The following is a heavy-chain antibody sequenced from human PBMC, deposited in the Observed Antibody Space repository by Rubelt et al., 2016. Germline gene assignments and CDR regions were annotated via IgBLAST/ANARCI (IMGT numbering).Heavy chain of an antibody. Sequence: QVQLVQSGAEVKKPGASVKVSCKASGYTFTGYFMHWVRQAPGQGLEWRGWINPNSGGKKTAQSLQSRVTMTRETSTSTADMELSGLTSDDTAVYYCARAGSAAFDWGPGTMVTVS. CDR3: ARAGSAAFD. V-gene: IGHV1-2*02. J-gene: IGHJ3*01. CDR2: INPNSGGK. CDR1: GYTFTGYF. D-gene: IGHD2-15*01.